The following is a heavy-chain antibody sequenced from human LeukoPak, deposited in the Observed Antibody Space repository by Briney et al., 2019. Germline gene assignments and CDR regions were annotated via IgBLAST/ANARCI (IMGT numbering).Heavy chain of an antibody. D-gene: IGHD4-11*01. CDR1: GFTFSSYV. CDR2: ISGNGGST. Sequence: GGSLRLSCAASGFTFSSYVMHWVRQAPGKVLEYVSGISGNGGSTYYANSVKGRFTISRDNSKNTLYLQMGSLRAEDMAVYYCASVTTHGVSHYEYKYWGQGTLVTVSS. J-gene: IGHJ4*02. V-gene: IGHV3-64*01. CDR3: ASVTTHGVSHYEYKY.